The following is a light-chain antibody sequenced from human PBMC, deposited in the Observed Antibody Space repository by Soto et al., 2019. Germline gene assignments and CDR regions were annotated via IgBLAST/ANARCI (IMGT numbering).Light chain of an antibody. CDR1: SSNIGSNY. V-gene: IGLV1-47*01. CDR3: EAWDDSLSGPV. Sequence: QSVLTQPPSASGTPGQRVTISCSGSSSNIGSNYVYWYQQLPGTAPKLLIYRNNQRPSGVPDRFSGSKSGTSASLAISGLRSEEEADYYCEAWDDSLSGPVFGGGTKLNVL. CDR2: RNN. J-gene: IGLJ3*02.